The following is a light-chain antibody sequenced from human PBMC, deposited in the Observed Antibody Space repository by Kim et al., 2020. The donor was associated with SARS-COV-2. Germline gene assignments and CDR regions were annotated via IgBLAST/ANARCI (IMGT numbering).Light chain of an antibody. CDR3: QQYNGYTNT. CDR2: KAS. CDR1: QSISTL. J-gene: IGKJ2*01. V-gene: IGKV1-5*03. Sequence: ATVGDRVTITCRARQSISTLLAWYQQKPGKAPKLLIYKASSLEGGVPSRFSGSGSGTEFTLTISNLQPDDFATYYCQQYNGYTNTFGQGTKLEI.